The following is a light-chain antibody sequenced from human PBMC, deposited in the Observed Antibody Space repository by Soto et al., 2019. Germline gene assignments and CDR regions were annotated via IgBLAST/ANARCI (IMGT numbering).Light chain of an antibody. Sequence: QSVLTQSPSVSGAPGQRVTISCTGSSSNIGAGYDVHWYQHLPGTAPKLLIYGNSNRPSGVPDRFSGSKSGTSASLAITGLQAEDEADYYCQSYDSSLSGPNWVFGGGTKLTVL. V-gene: IGLV1-40*01. CDR3: QSYDSSLSGPNWV. CDR2: GNS. CDR1: SSNIGAGYD. J-gene: IGLJ3*02.